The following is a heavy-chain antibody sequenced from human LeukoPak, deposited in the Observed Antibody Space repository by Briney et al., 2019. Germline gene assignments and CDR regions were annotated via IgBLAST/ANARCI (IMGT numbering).Heavy chain of an antibody. J-gene: IGHJ4*02. CDR2: ISSSSTTI. D-gene: IGHD2-15*01. CDR1: GFTFSRYS. Sequence: PGGSLRLSCAASGFTFSRYSMNWVRQAPGKGLEWVSYISSSSTTIHYADSVKGRFIISRDNAKNSLYLQMNSLRADDTAVYYCANSGLNRFEYWGQGALVTVSS. CDR3: ANSGLNRFEY. V-gene: IGHV3-48*01.